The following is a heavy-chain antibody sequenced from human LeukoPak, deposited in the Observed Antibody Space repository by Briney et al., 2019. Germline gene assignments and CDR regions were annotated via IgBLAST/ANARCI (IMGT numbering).Heavy chain of an antibody. V-gene: IGHV4-4*02. D-gene: IGHD3-9*01. Sequence: PSGTLSLTCAVSGGSISSSNWWTWVRQPPGKGLEWIGEIYHSGSTNYNPSLKSRVIISVDKSKNQFSLKLSSVTAADTAVYYCARREGELRYFDWLTPRDWGQGTLVTVSS. CDR3: ARREGELRYFDWLTPRD. CDR2: IYHSGST. J-gene: IGHJ4*02. CDR1: GGSISSSNW.